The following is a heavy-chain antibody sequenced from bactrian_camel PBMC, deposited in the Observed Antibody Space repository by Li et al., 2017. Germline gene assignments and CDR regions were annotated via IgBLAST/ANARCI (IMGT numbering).Heavy chain of an antibody. CDR2: ILRDGKYP. V-gene: IGHV3-2*01. D-gene: IGHD4*01. J-gene: IGHJ4*01. CDR3: RQIVIATSIREVTT. CDR1: GLTFLAYD. Sequence: VQLVESGGGLVQPGGSLRLVCSASGLTFLAYDMSWIRQSPGKGLEWVATILRDGKYPHYPDSVKGRFTISRDNAKNTLYLQMNSLKTEDTAVYTVRQIVIATSIREVTTGARGPRSPSP.